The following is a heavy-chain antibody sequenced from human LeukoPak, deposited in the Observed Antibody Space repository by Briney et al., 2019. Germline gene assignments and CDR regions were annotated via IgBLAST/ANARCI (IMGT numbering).Heavy chain of an antibody. CDR1: GFTFSSYA. CDR2: IRYDGNNK. J-gene: IGHJ4*02. Sequence: GRSLRLSCAASGFTFSSYAMHWVRQAPGKGLEWVSFIRYDGNNKNYADSVKGRFTISRDNSKNTLHLQLNSLRTEDTAVYYCATEGQRVAPYYDFWTGLFYWGQGALVTVSP. V-gene: IGHV3-30*04. CDR3: ATEGQRVAPYYDFWTGLFY. D-gene: IGHD3-3*01.